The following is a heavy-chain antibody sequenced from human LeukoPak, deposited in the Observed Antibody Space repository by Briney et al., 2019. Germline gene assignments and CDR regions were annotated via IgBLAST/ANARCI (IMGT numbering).Heavy chain of an antibody. V-gene: IGHV4-39*07. CDR3: ARAVAAGDYFDY. CDR2: IYYSGST. J-gene: IGHJ4*02. D-gene: IGHD6-13*01. CDR1: GGSISSSSYY. Sequence: SETLSLTCTVSGGSISSSSYYWGWIRQPPGKGLEWIGSIYYSGSTYYNPSLKSRVTISVDTSKNQFSLKLSSVTAADTAVYYCARAVAAGDYFDYWGQGTLVTVSS.